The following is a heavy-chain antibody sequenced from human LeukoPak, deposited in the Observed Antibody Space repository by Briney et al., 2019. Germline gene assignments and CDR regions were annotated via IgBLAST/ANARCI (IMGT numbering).Heavy chain of an antibody. J-gene: IGHJ4*02. CDR3: TRDYGGY. CDR2: IKQDGSEK. Sequence: PGGSLRLSRAASGFTFSSYWMSWVRQAPGKGLECVANIKQDGSEKHYVDSVKGRFTISRDNAENSLYLQMNSLTAEDTAIYYCTRDYGGYWGQGTLVTVSS. V-gene: IGHV3-7*04. CDR1: GFTFSSYW. D-gene: IGHD4-23*01.